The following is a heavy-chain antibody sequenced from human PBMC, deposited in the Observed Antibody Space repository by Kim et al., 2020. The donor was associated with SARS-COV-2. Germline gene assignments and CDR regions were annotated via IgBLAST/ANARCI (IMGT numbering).Heavy chain of an antibody. D-gene: IGHD1-20*01. CDR3: ARDERTGITAPSDFDI. Sequence: GGSLRLSCAASGFTFSTYWMHWVRQVPGKGLVWVSRVNGDGTDENYADSAKGRFTISRDNAKNTLYLQMNSLRAEDTAVYYCARDERTGITAPSDFDIWGQGTMVTVSS. CDR1: GFTFSTYW. CDR2: VNGDGTDE. V-gene: IGHV3-74*01. J-gene: IGHJ3*02.